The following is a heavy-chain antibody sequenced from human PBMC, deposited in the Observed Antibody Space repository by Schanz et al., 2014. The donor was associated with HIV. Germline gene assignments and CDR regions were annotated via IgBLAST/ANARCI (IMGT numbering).Heavy chain of an antibody. D-gene: IGHD3-22*01. CDR1: GFTFDEYA. J-gene: IGHJ6*02. V-gene: IGHV3-9*01. CDR2: ISWNSGSI. CDR3: AKVLIPMIAVPYYGMDV. Sequence: EVQLVESGGGLVQPGRSLRLSCAASGFTFDEYAMHWVRQAPGKGLEWVSSISWNSGSIDYADSAKGRFTISRDNAKNSLYLQMNSLRAEDTAVYYCAKVLIPMIAVPYYGMDVWGQGTTVIVSS.